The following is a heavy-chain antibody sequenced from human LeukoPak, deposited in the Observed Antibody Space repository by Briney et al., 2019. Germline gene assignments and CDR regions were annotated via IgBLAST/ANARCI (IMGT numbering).Heavy chain of an antibody. CDR2: INPNNGDT. J-gene: IGHJ4*02. V-gene: IGHV1-2*02. Sequence: ASVKVSCKASGYTFTGYFIHWVRQAPGQGLEWMGWINPNNGDTNYAQKFQGRVTMTRDTSITTAYMELSRLRSDDTAVYYCARDERYDSSGYPFDYWGQGTLVTVSS. CDR1: GYTFTGYF. CDR3: ARDERYDSSGYPFDY. D-gene: IGHD3-22*01.